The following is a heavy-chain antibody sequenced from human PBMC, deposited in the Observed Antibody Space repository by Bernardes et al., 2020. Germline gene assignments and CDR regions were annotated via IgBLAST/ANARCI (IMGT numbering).Heavy chain of an antibody. CDR1: GFTFSNAC. Sequence: GGSLRLSCAASGFTFSNACMSWVRQAPGKGLEWVGRIKSKTDGGTTDYAAPVKGRFTISRDDSKNTLYLQMNSLKTEDTAVYYCTTDIVGAPAEYFQHWGQGTLVTVSS. J-gene: IGHJ1*01. CDR3: TTDIVGAPAEYFQH. CDR2: IKSKTDGGTT. V-gene: IGHV3-15*01. D-gene: IGHD1-26*01.